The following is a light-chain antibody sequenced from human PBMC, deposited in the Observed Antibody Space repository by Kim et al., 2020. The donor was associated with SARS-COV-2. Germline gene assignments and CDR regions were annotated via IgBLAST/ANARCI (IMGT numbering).Light chain of an antibody. CDR2: EDT. CDR3: QAWDSSTAGV. V-gene: IGLV3-1*01. J-gene: IGLJ1*01. Sequence: YELTQPPSMSVSPGQTASITCSGDKLGDRYVCWYQQKAGQSPVLVIYEDTKRPSGIPERFSGSNSGNTATLTISGTQAMDEADYYCQAWDSSTAGVFGTGTKVTVL. CDR1: KLGDRY.